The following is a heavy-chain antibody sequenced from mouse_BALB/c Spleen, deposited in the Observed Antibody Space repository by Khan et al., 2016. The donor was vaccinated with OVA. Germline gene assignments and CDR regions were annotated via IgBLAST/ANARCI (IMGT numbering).Heavy chain of an antibody. CDR2: ISSLAYSI. J-gene: IGHJ4*01. CDR3: ARSWAMDY. CDR1: GFTFSDYG. Sequence: VELVESGGGLVQPGGSRKLSCAASGFTFSDYGLAWVRQAPGKGPEWVAFISSLAYSIYYADTVTGRFTISRENAKNTLYLEMSRLRSEDTAMYYCARSWAMDYWGQGTSVTVSS. V-gene: IGHV5-15*02.